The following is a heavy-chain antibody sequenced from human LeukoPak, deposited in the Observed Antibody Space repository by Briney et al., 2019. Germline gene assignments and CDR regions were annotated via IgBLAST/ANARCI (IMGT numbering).Heavy chain of an antibody. CDR2: ISGSGGST. D-gene: IGHD4-11*01. CDR1: GFTFSSYA. CDR3: AKGSHDYGNYPYVVFALIRIYYYYMDV. J-gene: IGHJ6*03. Sequence: GGSLRLSCAASGFTFSSYAMSWVRQAPGKGLEWVSAISGSGGSTYYADSVKGRFTISRDNSKNTLYLQMNSLRAEDTAVYYCAKGSHDYGNYPYVVFALIRIYYYYMDVWGKGTTVTVSS. V-gene: IGHV3-23*01.